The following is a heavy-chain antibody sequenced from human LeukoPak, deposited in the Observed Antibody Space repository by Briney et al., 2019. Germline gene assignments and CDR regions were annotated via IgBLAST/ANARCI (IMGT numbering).Heavy chain of an antibody. Sequence: GGSLRLSCAASGFTFSSYAMSWVRQAPGKGLEWVSAISGSGTNTYYADSVKGRFTISRDNSKNTLYLQMNSLRAEDTAVYYFAKDREYFDHWGQGTLVSVSS. V-gene: IGHV3-23*01. J-gene: IGHJ4*02. D-gene: IGHD5-24*01. CDR2: ISGSGTNT. CDR1: GFTFSSYA. CDR3: AKDREYFDH.